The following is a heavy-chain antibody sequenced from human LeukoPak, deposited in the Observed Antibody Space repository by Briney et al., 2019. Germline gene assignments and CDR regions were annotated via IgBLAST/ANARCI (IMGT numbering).Heavy chain of an antibody. D-gene: IGHD5-24*01. CDR3: AHRRETHPEIPSPWHWFDR. CDR2: IYWDDDK. Sequence: SGPTLVNPTQTLTLTCTFSGFSLSTSGVGVGWIRQPPGKALEWLALIYWDDDKRYSPSLKSRLTITKDTSKNQVVLTMTNMDPVDTATYYCAHRRETHPEIPSPWHWFDRWGQGTLVTVSS. J-gene: IGHJ5*02. CDR1: GFSLSTSGVG. V-gene: IGHV2-5*02.